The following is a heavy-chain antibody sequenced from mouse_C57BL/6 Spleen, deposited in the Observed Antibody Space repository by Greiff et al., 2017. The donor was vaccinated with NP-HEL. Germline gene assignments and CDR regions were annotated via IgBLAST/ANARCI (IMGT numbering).Heavy chain of an antibody. J-gene: IGHJ2*01. CDR3: ARETYYGNWDY. V-gene: IGHV5-4*01. CDR1: GFTFSSYA. CDR2: ISDGGSYT. D-gene: IGHD2-10*01. Sequence: EVKLVESGGGLVKPGGSLKLSCAASGFTFSSYAMSWVRQTPEKRLEWVATISDGGSYTYYPDNVKGRFTISRDNAKNNLYLQMSHLKSEDTAMYYCARETYYGNWDYWGQGTTLTVSS.